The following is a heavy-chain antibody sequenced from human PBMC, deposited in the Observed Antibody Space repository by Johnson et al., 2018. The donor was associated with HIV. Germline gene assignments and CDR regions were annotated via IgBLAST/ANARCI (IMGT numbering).Heavy chain of an antibody. CDR2: IRSDGSNE. CDR3: ARRRRYGDYFADAFDI. J-gene: IGHJ3*02. V-gene: IGHV3-30*02. D-gene: IGHD4-17*01. Sequence: QVQLVESGGGVAQPGGSLRLSCAAFGFTFSYYGMHWVRQVPGKGLEWVAFIRSDGSNEYYADSVKGRFTISRDNSKNTLYLQMNSLRAEDTALYYCARRRRYGDYFADAFDIWGQGTMVTVSS. CDR1: GFTFSYYG.